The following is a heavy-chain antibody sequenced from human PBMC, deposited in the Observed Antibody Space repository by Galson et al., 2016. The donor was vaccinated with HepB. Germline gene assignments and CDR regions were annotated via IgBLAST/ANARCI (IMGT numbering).Heavy chain of an antibody. CDR1: GFTFRGSS. Sequence: SLRLSCAASGFTFRGSSMNWVRQAPGKGLEWISHITSDSSTRYYADSVKGRFTISRDNAKNSLDLQMNSLGAEDTAVYYCVRGRDYAFDIWGQGTMVTVSS. CDR2: ITSDSSTR. D-gene: IGHD3-10*01. J-gene: IGHJ3*02. CDR3: VRGRDYAFDI. V-gene: IGHV3-48*01.